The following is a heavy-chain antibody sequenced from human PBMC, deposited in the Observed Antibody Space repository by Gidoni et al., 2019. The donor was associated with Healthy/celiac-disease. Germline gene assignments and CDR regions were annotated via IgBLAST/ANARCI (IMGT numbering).Heavy chain of an antibody. D-gene: IGHD1-1*01. CDR3: ARGMSPTTSYYYYYGMDV. Sequence: QVQLVESGGGVVQPGRSLRLSCAASGFTFSSYGMHWVRQAPGKGLEWVAVIWYDGSNKYYADSVNDRFTISRDNSKNTLYLQMNSLRAEDTAVYYCARGMSPTTSYYYYYGMDVWGQGTTVTVSS. CDR1: GFTFSSYG. J-gene: IGHJ6*02. CDR2: IWYDGSNK. V-gene: IGHV3-33*01.